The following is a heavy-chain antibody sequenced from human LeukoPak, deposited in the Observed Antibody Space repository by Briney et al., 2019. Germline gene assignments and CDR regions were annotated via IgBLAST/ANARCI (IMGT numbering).Heavy chain of an antibody. CDR3: ARDSSGYYYPDAFDI. J-gene: IGHJ3*02. Sequence: PGGSLRLSCAASGFTFSSYWMSWVRQAPGKGLEWVANIKQDGSKKYYVDSVKVRFTISRDNAKNSLYLQMNSLRAEDTAVYYCARDSSGYYYPDAFDIWGQGTMVADSS. CDR1: GFTFSSYW. CDR2: IKQDGSKK. D-gene: IGHD3-22*01. V-gene: IGHV3-7*04.